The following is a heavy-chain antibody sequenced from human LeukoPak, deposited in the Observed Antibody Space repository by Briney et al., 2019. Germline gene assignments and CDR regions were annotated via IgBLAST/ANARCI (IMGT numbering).Heavy chain of an antibody. CDR1: GGTFSSYA. Sequence: GASVKVSCKASGGTFSSYAISWVRQAPGQGLEWMGGIIPIFGTANYAQKFQGRVTITADKSTSTAYMELSSLRSEDTAVYYCARVPYYGDHEYFDYWGQGTLVTVSS. D-gene: IGHD4-17*01. CDR2: IIPIFGTA. V-gene: IGHV1-69*06. CDR3: ARVPYYGDHEYFDY. J-gene: IGHJ4*02.